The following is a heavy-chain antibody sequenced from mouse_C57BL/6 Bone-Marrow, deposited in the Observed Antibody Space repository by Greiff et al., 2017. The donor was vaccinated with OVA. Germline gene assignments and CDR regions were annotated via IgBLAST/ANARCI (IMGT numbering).Heavy chain of an antibody. D-gene: IGHD1-1*01. Sequence: QVQLQQPGAELVKPGASVKMSCKASGYTFTSYWITWVKQRPGQGLEWIGDIYPGSGSTNYNEKFKSKATLTVDTSSSTAYMQLSSLTSEDSAVYYCARPPGCSSYPFDCWGQGTTLTVSS. CDR1: GYTFTSYW. CDR2: IYPGSGST. CDR3: ARPPGCSSYPFDC. V-gene: IGHV1-55*01. J-gene: IGHJ2*01.